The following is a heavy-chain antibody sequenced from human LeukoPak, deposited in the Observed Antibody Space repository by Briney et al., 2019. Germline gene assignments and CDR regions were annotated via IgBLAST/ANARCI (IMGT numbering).Heavy chain of an antibody. V-gene: IGHV3-64*01. Sequence: GGSVRLSCAASGFTFGGYAMHWARQAPGKGLEYVSAISGNGDSTSYANSVKGRFTISRDNSKNTLYLQMGSLRPEDMAVYYCARDTGSSWFHAFDYWGQGALVTASS. J-gene: IGHJ4*02. CDR2: ISGNGDST. CDR3: ARDTGSSWFHAFDY. D-gene: IGHD6-13*01. CDR1: GFTFGGYA.